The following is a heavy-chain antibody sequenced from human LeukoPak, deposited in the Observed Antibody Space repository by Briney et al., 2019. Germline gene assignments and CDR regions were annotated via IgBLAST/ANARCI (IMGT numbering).Heavy chain of an antibody. D-gene: IGHD6-13*01. CDR2: IYHSGST. V-gene: IGHV4-30-2*01. Sequence: PQTLSLTCTVSGGSLSSGGYYWSWIRQPPGKGLEWIGYIYHSGSTYYTPSLKSRVTISVDRSKNQFSLKLSSVTAADTAVYYCARAMSVETLIAAADAFDIWGQGTMVTVSS. CDR3: ARAMSVETLIAAADAFDI. J-gene: IGHJ3*02. CDR1: GGSLSSGGYY.